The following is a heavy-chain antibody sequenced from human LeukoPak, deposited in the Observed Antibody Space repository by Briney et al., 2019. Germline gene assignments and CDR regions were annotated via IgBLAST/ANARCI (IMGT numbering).Heavy chain of an antibody. CDR2: IYYSGST. D-gene: IGHD4-17*01. CDR1: GGSISSGDYY. Sequence: SETLSLTCTVSGGSISSGDYYWSWIRQPPGKGLEWIGYIYYSGSTYYNPSLKSRVTISVDTSKNQFSPKLSSVTAADTAVYYCARGPLPELYGDYGNYYYGMDVWGQGTTVTVSS. CDR3: ARGPLPELYGDYGNYYYGMDV. J-gene: IGHJ6*02. V-gene: IGHV4-30-4*01.